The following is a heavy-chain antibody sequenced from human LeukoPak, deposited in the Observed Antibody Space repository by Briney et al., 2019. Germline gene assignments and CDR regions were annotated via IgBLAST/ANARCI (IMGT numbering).Heavy chain of an antibody. V-gene: IGHV3-23*01. Sequence: GGSLRLSCAAFGFTLSGHYMDWVRQAPGKGLEWVSAISGSGGSTYYADSVKGRFTISRDNSKNTLYLQMNSLRAEDTAVYYCAKARYYYDSSGFLTYYFDYWGQGTLVTVSS. J-gene: IGHJ4*02. CDR3: AKARYYYDSSGFLTYYFDY. D-gene: IGHD3-22*01. CDR2: ISGSGGST. CDR1: GFTLSGHY.